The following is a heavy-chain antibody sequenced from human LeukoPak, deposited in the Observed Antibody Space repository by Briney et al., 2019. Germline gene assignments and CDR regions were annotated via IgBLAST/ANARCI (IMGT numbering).Heavy chain of an antibody. J-gene: IGHJ4*02. V-gene: IGHV3-66*01. CDR2: IYSGGST. CDR3: ARDPLSSGWFDY. CDR1: GFXVSSNY. Sequence: PGGSLRLSCAASGFXVSSNYISWVRQAPGKGREWVSVIYSGGSTYYADSVKGRFTISRDNSKNTLYLQMNSLRAEDTAVYYCARDPLSSGWFDYWGKGTLVTVSS. D-gene: IGHD6-19*01.